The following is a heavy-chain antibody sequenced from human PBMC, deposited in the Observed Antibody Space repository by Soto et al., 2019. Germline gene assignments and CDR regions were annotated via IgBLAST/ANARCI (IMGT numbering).Heavy chain of an antibody. CDR2: IYYSGST. CDR3: ARERSYGPIDY. J-gene: IGHJ4*02. D-gene: IGHD3-10*01. V-gene: IGHV4-31*03. CDR1: GGSISSGGYY. Sequence: PSETLSLTCTVSGGSISSGGYYWSWIRQHPGKGLEWIGYIYYSGSTYYNPSLKSRVTISVDTSKNQFSLKLSSVTAADTAVYYCARERSYGPIDYWGQGTLVTVSS.